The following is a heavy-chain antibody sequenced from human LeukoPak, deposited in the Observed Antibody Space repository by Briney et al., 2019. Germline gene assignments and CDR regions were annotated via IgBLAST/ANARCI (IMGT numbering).Heavy chain of an antibody. CDR2: INWNGGST. J-gene: IGHJ4*02. D-gene: IGHD3-22*01. CDR1: GFKFDDYG. V-gene: IGHV3-20*04. Sequence: PGGSLRLSCAASGFKFDDYGMSWVRQAPGKGLEWVSGINWNGGSTGYADSVKGRSTISRDNAKNSLDLQMNSLRAEDTAVYYCARDYSSGRDFWGQGTLVTVSS. CDR3: ARDYSSGRDF.